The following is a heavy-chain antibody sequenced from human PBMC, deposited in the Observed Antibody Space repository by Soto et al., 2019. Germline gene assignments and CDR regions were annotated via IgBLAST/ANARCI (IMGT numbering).Heavy chain of an antibody. J-gene: IGHJ3*02. CDR1: GFTFSSYA. D-gene: IGHD3-3*01. CDR2: ISGSGGST. CDR3: AKGRRRFLEWGDLEDAFDI. V-gene: IGHV3-23*01. Sequence: GGSLRLSCAASGFTFSSYAMSWVRQAPGKGLEWVSAISGSGGSTYYADSVKGRFTISRDNSKNTLYLQMNSLRAEDTAVYYCAKGRRRFLEWGDLEDAFDIWGQGTMVTVSS.